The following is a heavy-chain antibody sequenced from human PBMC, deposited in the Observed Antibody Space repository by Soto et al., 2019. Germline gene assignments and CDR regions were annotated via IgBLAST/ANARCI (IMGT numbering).Heavy chain of an antibody. J-gene: IGHJ4*02. CDR3: ARERDYDSSGYQIDY. Sequence: SETLSLTCAVSGYSISSGYYWGWIRQPPGKGLEWIGSIYHSGSTYYNPSLKSRVTISVDTSKNQFSLKLSSVTAADTAVYCCARERDYDSSGYQIDYWGQGTLVTVSS. D-gene: IGHD3-22*01. CDR2: IYHSGST. V-gene: IGHV4-38-2*02. CDR1: GYSISSGYY.